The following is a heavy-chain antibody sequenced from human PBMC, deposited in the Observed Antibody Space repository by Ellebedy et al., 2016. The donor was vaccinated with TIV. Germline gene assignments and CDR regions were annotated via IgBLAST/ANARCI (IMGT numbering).Heavy chain of an antibody. Sequence: SETLSLTCTVSGGSISGSSYYWGWIRQPPGKGLEWIGNIFDTGSTYYNPSLKSRVTISVDTSKSQFSLKLTSVTAADTAVYYCARWFGELLYVRWFDPWGQGTLVTVSS. CDR3: ARWFGELLYVRWFDP. V-gene: IGHV4-39*01. CDR1: GGSISGSSYY. J-gene: IGHJ5*02. D-gene: IGHD3-10*01. CDR2: IFDTGST.